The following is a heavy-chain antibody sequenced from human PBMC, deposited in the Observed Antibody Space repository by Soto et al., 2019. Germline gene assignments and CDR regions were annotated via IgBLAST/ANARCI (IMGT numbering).Heavy chain of an antibody. D-gene: IGHD3-10*01. CDR2: ISWNSGSI. V-gene: IGHV3-9*01. CDR1: GFTFDDYA. CDR3: AIDAFTMVRGVISYCGTDV. Sequence: EVQLVESGGGLVQPGRSLRLSCAASGFTFDDYAMHWVRQAPGKGLEWVSGISWNSGSIGYADSVKGRFTISRDNAKSSLYLQMNCLRAEDTALYDCAIDAFTMVRGVISYCGTDVWGQGTTVTVSS. J-gene: IGHJ6*02.